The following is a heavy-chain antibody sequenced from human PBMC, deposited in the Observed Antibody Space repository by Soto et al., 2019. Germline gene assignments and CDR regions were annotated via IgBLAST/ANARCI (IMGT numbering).Heavy chain of an antibody. CDR1: GGSISSSSYY. J-gene: IGHJ4*02. CDR2: IYYSGRT. CDR3: ARQNRDYCDSLDY. Sequence: QLQLQESGPGLVKPSETLSLTCTVSGGSISSSSYYWGWIRQPPGKGLEWIGRIYYSGRTYYNPSLKSRDTIAVDTSKNQFSLKLSSVTAADTAVYYCARQNRDYCDSLDYWGQGTLVTVSS. D-gene: IGHD4-17*01. V-gene: IGHV4-39*01.